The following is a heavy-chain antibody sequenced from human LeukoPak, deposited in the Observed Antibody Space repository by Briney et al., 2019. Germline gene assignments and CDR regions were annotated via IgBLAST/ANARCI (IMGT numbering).Heavy chain of an antibody. D-gene: IGHD3-10*01. CDR3: ARGTVTMVDY. CDR2: IYSGGST. V-gene: IGHV3-66*01. Sequence: GGSLRLSCAASGFTVSSNYMSWVRQAPGRGLEWVSVIYSGGSTYYADSGKGRFTISRDNSKNTLFLQMNSLRAGDTAVYYCARGTVTMVDYWGQGTLVTVSS. CDR1: GFTVSSNY. J-gene: IGHJ4*02.